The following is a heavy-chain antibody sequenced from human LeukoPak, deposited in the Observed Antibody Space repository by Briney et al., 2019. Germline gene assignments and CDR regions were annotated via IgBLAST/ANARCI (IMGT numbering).Heavy chain of an antibody. Sequence: PSETLSLTCTASGGSISSITVYWGWIRQPPGKGLEWIGGINYSGYTYYNPSLKSRVTISVDTPKNQFSLKLSSVTAADTAVYYCARPGYYDNSGFNFDYWGQGTLVTVSS. D-gene: IGHD3-22*01. CDR2: INYSGYT. CDR1: GGSISSITVY. CDR3: ARPGYYDNSGFNFDY. V-gene: IGHV4-39*01. J-gene: IGHJ4*02.